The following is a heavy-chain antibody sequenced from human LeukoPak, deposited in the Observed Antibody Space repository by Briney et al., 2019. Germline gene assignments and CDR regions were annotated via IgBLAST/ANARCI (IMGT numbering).Heavy chain of an antibody. CDR2: INHSGST. V-gene: IGHV4-34*01. J-gene: IGHJ4*02. Sequence: GSLRLSCAASGFTFSSYWMSWIRQPPGKGLEWIGEINHSGSTNYNPSLKSRVTISVDTSKNQFSLKLSSVTAADTAVYYCARLTGGLRWSLRFDYWGQGTLVTVSS. D-gene: IGHD4-23*01. CDR3: ARLTGGLRWSLRFDY. CDR1: GFTFSSYW.